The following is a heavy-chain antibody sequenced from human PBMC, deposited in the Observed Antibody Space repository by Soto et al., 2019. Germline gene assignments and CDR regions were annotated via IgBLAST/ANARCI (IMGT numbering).Heavy chain of an antibody. Sequence: GPLRLSSAASVFTFSRYSMNWVRQAPGKGLEWVSSISSTTNYIYYADSMKGRFTVSRDNAKNSVYLDMNSLSAEDTAVYYCARESEDLTSNFDYWGQGTLVTVSS. CDR2: ISSTTNYI. CDR1: VFTFSRYS. CDR3: ARESEDLTSNFDY. V-gene: IGHV3-21*01. J-gene: IGHJ4*02.